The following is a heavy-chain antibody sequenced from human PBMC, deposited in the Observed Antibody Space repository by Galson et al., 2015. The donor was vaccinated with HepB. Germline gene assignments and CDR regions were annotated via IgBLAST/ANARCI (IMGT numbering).Heavy chain of an antibody. J-gene: IGHJ4*02. CDR3: VKNGDMVATIFAY. V-gene: IGHV3-48*02. D-gene: IGHD5-12*01. CDR1: GFTFSRFA. CDR2: ISISSTTI. Sequence: SLRLSCAASGFTFSRFAMNWVRQAPGKGLEWVSYISISSTTIYYADSVKGRFTISRDNAKNLVFLQMNSLRDEDTALHYCVKNGDMVATIFAYWGQGALVTVSS.